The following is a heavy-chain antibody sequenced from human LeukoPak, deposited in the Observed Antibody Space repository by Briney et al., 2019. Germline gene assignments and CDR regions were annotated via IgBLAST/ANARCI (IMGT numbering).Heavy chain of an antibody. CDR1: GGSISSYY. CDR2: IYYSGST. D-gene: IGHD4-17*01. J-gene: IGHJ1*01. CDR3: ARGGWNDYAYLQH. Sequence: SETLSLTCTVSGGSISSYYWSWIRQPPGKGLEWIGYIYYSGSTNYNPSLKSRVTISVDTSKNQFSLKLSSVTAADTAVYYCARGGWNDYAYLQHWGQGTLVTVSS. V-gene: IGHV4-59*12.